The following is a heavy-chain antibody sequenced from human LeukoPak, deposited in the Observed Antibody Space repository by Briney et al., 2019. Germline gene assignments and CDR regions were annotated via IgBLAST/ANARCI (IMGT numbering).Heavy chain of an antibody. V-gene: IGHV3-23*01. CDR1: GFTFSSYA. J-gene: IGHJ6*02. CDR3: ARDLTMVRGVISYGMDV. Sequence: GGSLRLSCAASGFTFSSYAMSWVRQAPGKGLEWVSAISGSGGSTYYADSVKGRFTISRDNSKNTLYLQMNSLRAEDTAVYYCARDLTMVRGVISYGMDVWGQGTTVTVSS. CDR2: ISGSGGST. D-gene: IGHD3-10*01.